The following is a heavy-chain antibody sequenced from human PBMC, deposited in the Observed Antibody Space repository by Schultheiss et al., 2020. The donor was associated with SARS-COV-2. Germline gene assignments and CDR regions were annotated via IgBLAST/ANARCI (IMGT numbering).Heavy chain of an antibody. CDR3: ARDQGLLWFGEDAFDI. V-gene: IGHV4-39*07. Sequence: SETLSLTCTVSGGSISSSSYYWGWIRQPPGKGLEWIGSIYYSGSTYYNPSLKSRVTISVDTSKNQFSLKLSSVTAADTAVYYCARDQGLLWFGEDAFDIWGQGTMVTVSS. D-gene: IGHD3-10*01. J-gene: IGHJ3*02. CDR2: IYYSGST. CDR1: GGSISSSSYY.